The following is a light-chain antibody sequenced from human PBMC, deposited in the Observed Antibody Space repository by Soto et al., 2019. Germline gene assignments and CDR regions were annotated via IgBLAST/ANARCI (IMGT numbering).Light chain of an antibody. CDR2: DTT. J-gene: IGLJ1*01. Sequence: QAVLTRDPSLTVSPGGTVTLTCGSSTGAVTNGHYPYWFQQKPGQAPRTLIYDTTNRHSWTPARFSGSLLGGKAALTLSGAQHEDEAEYYCLLSYNGPYVFGTGTKV. CDR1: TGAVTNGHY. V-gene: IGLV7-46*01. CDR3: LLSYNGPYV.